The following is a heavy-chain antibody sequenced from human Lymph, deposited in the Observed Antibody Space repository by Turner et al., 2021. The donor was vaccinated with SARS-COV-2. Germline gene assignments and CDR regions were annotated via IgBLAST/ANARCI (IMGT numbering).Heavy chain of an antibody. J-gene: IGHJ4*02. D-gene: IGHD4-17*01. Sequence: QVQLVESGGGVVQPGRSLRLSCAASGFTFSSYGMHWVRQAPGKGLEGVAVICYEGSNKYYADSVKGRFTISRDNSKNTLYLQMNSLRAEDTAVYYCAREGAYGGNSGGFDYWGQGTLVTVSS. CDR3: AREGAYGGNSGGFDY. V-gene: IGHV3-33*01. CDR1: GFTFSSYG. CDR2: ICYEGSNK.